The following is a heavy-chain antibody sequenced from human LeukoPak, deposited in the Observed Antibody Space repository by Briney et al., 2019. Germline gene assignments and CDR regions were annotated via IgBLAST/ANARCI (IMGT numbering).Heavy chain of an antibody. CDR1: GGTFSSYA. V-gene: IGHV1-69*04. D-gene: IGHD2-2*01. CDR2: IIPILGIA. Sequence: GASVKVSCKASGGTFSSYAISWVRQAPGRGLEWMGRIIPILGIANYAQKFQGRVTITADKSTSTAYMELSSLRSEDTAVYYCASDIVVVPAASNWFDPWGQGTLVTVSS. J-gene: IGHJ5*02. CDR3: ASDIVVVPAASNWFDP.